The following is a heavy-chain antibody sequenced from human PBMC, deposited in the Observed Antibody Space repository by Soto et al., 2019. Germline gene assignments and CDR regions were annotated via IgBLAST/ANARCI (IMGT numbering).Heavy chain of an antibody. J-gene: IGHJ4*02. CDR3: ARRDCFSSSCYFKY. V-gene: IGHV1-46*01. Sequence: QVSLVQSGAEVKKPGASVKVSCKASGYTFTSYYVHWVRQAPGQGLEWMGIINPSGATTTYAQNFQGTVAMTRDTSTSTVYMELSSLRSEDTAVYYCARRDCFSSSCYFKYWGQGTLVTVSS. CDR2: INPSGATT. CDR1: GYTFTSYY. D-gene: IGHD2-2*01.